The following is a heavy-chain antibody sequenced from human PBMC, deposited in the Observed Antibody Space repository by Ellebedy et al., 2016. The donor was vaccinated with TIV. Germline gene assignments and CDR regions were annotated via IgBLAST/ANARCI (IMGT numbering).Heavy chain of an antibody. CDR3: LVSAVGGLDH. V-gene: IGHV3-7*01. CDR1: GFIFSNFW. J-gene: IGHJ4*02. D-gene: IGHD6-19*01. CDR2: IKQDGSEK. Sequence: PGGSLRLSCAGSGFIFSNFWMSWVRQAPGKGLEWLANIKQDGSEKYYVASVKGRFTISRDNAKNSVFLQMNSLRVDDTAVYYCLVSAVGGLDHWGQGTLVTVSS.